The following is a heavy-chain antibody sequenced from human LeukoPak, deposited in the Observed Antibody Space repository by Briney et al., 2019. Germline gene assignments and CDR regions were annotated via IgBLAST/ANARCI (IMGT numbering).Heavy chain of an antibody. CDR3: ARDSLGYSGYDYWFDP. J-gene: IGHJ5*02. D-gene: IGHD5-12*01. CDR1: GYTFTGCY. CDR2: INPNSGGT. V-gene: IGHV1-2*02. Sequence: ASVKVSCKASGYTFTGCYMHWVRQAPGQGLEWMGWINPNSGGTNYAQKFQGRVTMTRDTSISTAYMELSRLRSDDTAVYYCARDSLGYSGYDYWFDPWGQGTLVTVSS.